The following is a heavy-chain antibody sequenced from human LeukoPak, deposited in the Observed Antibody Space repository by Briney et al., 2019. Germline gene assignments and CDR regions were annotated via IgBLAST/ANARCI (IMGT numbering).Heavy chain of an antibody. CDR2: IYYSGST. J-gene: IGHJ4*02. Sequence: PSETPSLTCAVSGASITSYYWSWIRQPPGKGLEWIGYIYYSGSTNYNPSLKSRVTMSVDTSKNEFSLKLSSVTTADTAVYYCATRRIAVAAPFDYWGQGTLVTVSS. V-gene: IGHV4-59*01. CDR1: GASITSYY. D-gene: IGHD6-19*01. CDR3: ATRRIAVAAPFDY.